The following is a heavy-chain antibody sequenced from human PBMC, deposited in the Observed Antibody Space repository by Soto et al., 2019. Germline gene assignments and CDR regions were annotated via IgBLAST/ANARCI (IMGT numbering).Heavy chain of an antibody. CDR2: INHSGST. Sequence: SSETLSLTCAVYGGSFSGYYWSWIRQPPGKGLEWIGEINHSGSTNYNPSLKSRVTISVDTSKNQFSLKLSSVTAADTAVYSCARVGAVTPAPRLRCFDTWGQGTLVTVSS. V-gene: IGHV4-34*01. CDR1: GGSFSGYY. J-gene: IGHJ5*02. D-gene: IGHD4-4*01. CDR3: ARVGAVTPAPRLRCFDT.